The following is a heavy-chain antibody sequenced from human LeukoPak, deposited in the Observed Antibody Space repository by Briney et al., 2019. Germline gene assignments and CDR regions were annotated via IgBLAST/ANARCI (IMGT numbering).Heavy chain of an antibody. J-gene: IGHJ3*02. V-gene: IGHV3-23*01. Sequence: GGSVRLSYAASGFRFHSYAMLWAPQRRGGAREWVAGISGSSVSTHYADSVKGRFTISRDNSKNTLFLQLNSLRAEDTAIYYCAKVIDYGALDVCDIWGQGTMVTVSS. CDR3: AKVIDYGALDVCDI. D-gene: IGHD4-17*01. CDR2: ISGSSVST. CDR1: GFRFHSYA.